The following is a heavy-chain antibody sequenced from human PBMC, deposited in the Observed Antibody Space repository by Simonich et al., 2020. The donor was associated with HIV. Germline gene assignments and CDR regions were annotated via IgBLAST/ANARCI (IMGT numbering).Heavy chain of an antibody. CDR1: GYTFTDYY. J-gene: IGHJ3*02. CDR2: ISPNKGGT. Sequence: QVQLVQSGAEVKKPGASVKVSCKASGYTFTDYYMHWVRQAPGQGLEWRGRISPNKGGTDYPKKFKGRVTMTRDTSISTVYMELSRLRSDDTAIYYCATHGPGSYSSALDIWGQGTMVTVSS. CDR3: ATHGPGSYSSALDI. V-gene: IGHV1-2*06. D-gene: IGHD1-26*01.